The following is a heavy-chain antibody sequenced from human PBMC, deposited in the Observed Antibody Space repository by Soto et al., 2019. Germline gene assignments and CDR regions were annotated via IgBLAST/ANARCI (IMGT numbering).Heavy chain of an antibody. CDR3: ARGRVATIWREGGYGMDV. V-gene: IGHV1-69*13. J-gene: IGHJ6*02. Sequence: SVKVSCKASGGTFSSYAISWVRQAPGRGLEWMGGIIPIFGTANYAQKFQGRVTTTADESTSTAYMELSSLRSEDTAVYYCARGRVATIWREGGYGMDVWGQGTTVTVS. CDR2: IIPIFGTA. D-gene: IGHD5-12*01. CDR1: GGTFSSYA.